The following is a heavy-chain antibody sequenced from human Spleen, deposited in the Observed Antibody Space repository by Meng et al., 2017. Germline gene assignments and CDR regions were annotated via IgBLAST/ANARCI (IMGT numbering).Heavy chain of an antibody. V-gene: IGHV3-53*01. Sequence: GESLKISCAASGFTVSSNYMSWVRQAPGKGLEWVSVIYSGGSTYYADSVKGRFTMSRDNAKNSLYLQINSLRGDDTAVYYCARGQRWNMSRGRGSFHYWGQGTLVTVSS. CDR1: GFTVSSNY. J-gene: IGHJ1*01. CDR3: ARGQRWNMSRGRGSFHY. D-gene: IGHD1-1*01. CDR2: IYSGGST.